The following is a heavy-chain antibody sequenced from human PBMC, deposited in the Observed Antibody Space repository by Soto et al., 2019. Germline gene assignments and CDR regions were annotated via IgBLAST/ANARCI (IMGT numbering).Heavy chain of an antibody. V-gene: IGHV4-34*01. CDR1: GGSFSDKF. CDR2: INHSGST. CDR3: ARGGNGDYVFDY. D-gene: IGHD4-17*01. J-gene: IGHJ4*02. Sequence: SETMSLTCAVYGGSFSDKFWTWIRQPPGKGLEWIGEINHSGSTNHNPSLKSRVTISIDTSKNQFSLKLNSVTAADTAVYYCARGGNGDYVFDYWGQGTLVTVSS.